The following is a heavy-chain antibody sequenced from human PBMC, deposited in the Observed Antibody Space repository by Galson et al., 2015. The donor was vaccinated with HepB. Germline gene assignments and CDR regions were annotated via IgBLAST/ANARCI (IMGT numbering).Heavy chain of an antibody. V-gene: IGHV2-5*02. J-gene: IGHJ4*02. CDR1: GFSLSTSGVG. CDR3: AHIAVAGRVDFDSFDY. Sequence: PALVKPTQTLTLTCTFSGFSLSTSGVGVGWIRQPPGKALEWLALIYWDDDKRYSPSLKSRLTITKDTSKNQVVLTMTNMDPVDTATYYCAHIAVAGRVDFDSFDYWGQGTLVTVSS. D-gene: IGHD6-19*01. CDR2: IYWDDDK.